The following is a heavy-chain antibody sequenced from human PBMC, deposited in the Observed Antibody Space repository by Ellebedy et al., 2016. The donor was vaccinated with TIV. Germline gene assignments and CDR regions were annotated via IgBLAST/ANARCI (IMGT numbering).Heavy chain of an antibody. CDR2: IYYSGST. CDR1: GGSISSYY. D-gene: IGHD2-21*01. V-gene: IGHV4-59*01. J-gene: IGHJ6*02. CDR3: ARDSIVAYYGMDV. Sequence: SETLSLTCTVSGGSISSYYWSWIRQPPGKGLEWIGYIYYSGSTNYNPSLKSRVTISVDTSKNQFSLKLSSVTAADTAVYYCARDSIVAYYGMDVWGQGTTVTVSS.